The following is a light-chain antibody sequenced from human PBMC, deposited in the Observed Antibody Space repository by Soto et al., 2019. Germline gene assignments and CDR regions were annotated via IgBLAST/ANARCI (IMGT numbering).Light chain of an antibody. CDR1: QNINSW. Sequence: DIQMTQSPSTLSASVGDRVTITCRASQNINSWLAWYQQKPGKAPKLLIYKASNLESGVPSRFSGSRSGTEFTLTISSLQPDDFATYYCQQYNTYRTFGQGTKVEIK. J-gene: IGKJ1*01. CDR2: KAS. CDR3: QQYNTYRT. V-gene: IGKV1-5*03.